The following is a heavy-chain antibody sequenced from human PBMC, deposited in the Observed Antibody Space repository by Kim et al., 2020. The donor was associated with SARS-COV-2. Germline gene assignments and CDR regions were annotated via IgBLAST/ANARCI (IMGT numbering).Heavy chain of an antibody. CDR3: EKVGYDWSIDY. J-gene: IGHJ4*02. CDR2: IDNDGSIT. CDR1: GFSFSNNW. V-gene: IGHV3-74*01. D-gene: IGHD3-9*01. Sequence: GGSLRLSCAASGFSFSNNWMYWVRQAPGKGLVWVSRIDNDGSITNYADSVKGRFIISRDNGKNTLYLQMKSLRAEDTAVYYCEKVGYDWSIDYWGQGTLVTVSS.